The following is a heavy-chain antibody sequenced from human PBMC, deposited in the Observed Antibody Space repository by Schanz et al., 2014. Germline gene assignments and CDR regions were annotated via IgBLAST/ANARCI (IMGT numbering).Heavy chain of an antibody. Sequence: EVQLVESGGGVVRPGGSLRLSCAASGFGFDDYAMSWVRQAPGKGLEWVSGINWNGGSTGYADSVKGRFTISRDNSKDTLYLQMSGLTPEDTAVYYCAKDLISGWSGFDYWGQGTLVTVSS. V-gene: IGHV3-20*04. CDR2: INWNGGST. CDR1: GFGFDDYA. D-gene: IGHD6-19*01. J-gene: IGHJ4*02. CDR3: AKDLISGWSGFDY.